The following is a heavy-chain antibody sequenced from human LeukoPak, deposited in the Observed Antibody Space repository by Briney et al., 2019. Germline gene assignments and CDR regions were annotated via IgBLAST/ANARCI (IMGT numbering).Heavy chain of an antibody. CDR2: ISYSGST. Sequence: SETLSLTCTDSGGSISTYYWSWVRQPPGKGLGWLGYISYSGSTTYSPSLKSRVTISLDTSKNQFSLRLSSLTAADTAVYYCARAFSAWPHAFDIWGQGTMVTVPS. D-gene: IGHD6-19*01. CDR1: GGSISTYY. CDR3: ARAFSAWPHAFDI. V-gene: IGHV4-59*01. J-gene: IGHJ3*02.